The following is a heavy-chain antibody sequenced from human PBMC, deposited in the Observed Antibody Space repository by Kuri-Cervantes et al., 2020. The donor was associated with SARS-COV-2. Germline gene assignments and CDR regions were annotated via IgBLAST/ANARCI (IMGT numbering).Heavy chain of an antibody. CDR2: IWYDGSNK. D-gene: IGHD6-19*01. CDR3: ARVGRQQWLVGSLGYYGMDV. V-gene: IGHV3-33*08. J-gene: IGHJ6*02. Sequence: GGSLRLSCAASGFTFSSYSMNWVRQAPGKGLEWVAVIWYDGSNKYYADSVKGRFTISRDNSKNTLYLQMNSLRAEDTAVYYCARVGRQQWLVGSLGYYGMDVWGQGTAVTVSS. CDR1: GFTFSSYS.